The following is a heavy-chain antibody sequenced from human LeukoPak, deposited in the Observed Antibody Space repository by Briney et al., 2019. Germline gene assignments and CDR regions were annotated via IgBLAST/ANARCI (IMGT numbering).Heavy chain of an antibody. CDR3: AKDPGFDYDSSGETH. D-gene: IGHD3-22*01. CDR1: GFTFSSYG. CDR2: ISGSGGST. V-gene: IGHV3-23*01. J-gene: IGHJ4*02. Sequence: GGSLRLSCAASGFTFSSYGMSWVRQAPGKGLEWVSAISGSGGSTYYADSVKGRFTISGDNSKNSLYLQMNSLRAEDTAVYYCAKDPGFDYDSSGETHWGQGTLVTVSS.